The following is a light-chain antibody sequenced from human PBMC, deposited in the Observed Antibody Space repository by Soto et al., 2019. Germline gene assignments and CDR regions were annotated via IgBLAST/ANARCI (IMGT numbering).Light chain of an antibody. V-gene: IGKV3-15*01. CDR2: GAS. CDR3: QQYSNWPIT. Sequence: IVMTQSXSTLSVXXXXIXTLXXXASQSVSSNLAWYQQKPGQAPRLLIYGASTRATGIPARFSGSGSETEFTLTISSLQSEDFAVYHCQQYSNWPITFGQGTRLEI. CDR1: QSVSSN. J-gene: IGKJ5*01.